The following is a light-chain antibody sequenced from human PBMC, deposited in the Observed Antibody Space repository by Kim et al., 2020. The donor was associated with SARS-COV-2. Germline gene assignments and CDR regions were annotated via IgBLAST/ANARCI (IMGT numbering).Light chain of an antibody. CDR1: SGIDVGTSS. J-gene: IGLJ2*01. CDR3: AIWYSSTVV. V-gene: IGLV5-39*01. CDR2: YKSDSDK. Sequence: FTCSLRSGIDVGTSSIYWYQQKPGSPPRYLLRYKSDSDKQQGSGVPSRFSGSKDASTNAGLLLISGLQPEDVADYYCAIWYSSTVVFGGGTQLTVL.